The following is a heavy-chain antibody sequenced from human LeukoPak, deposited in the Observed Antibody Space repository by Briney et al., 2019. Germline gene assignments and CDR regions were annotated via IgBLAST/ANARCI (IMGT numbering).Heavy chain of an antibody. CDR2: MNPNSGNT. CDR3: TRGSSGRRDN. D-gene: IGHD6-19*01. Sequence: GASVKVSCKASGYTFTSCDINWVRQATGQGLEWMGWMNPNSGNTGYGQSCDGRITMTRDISIGTVYMELSTLTSEATAIYYCTRGSSGRRDNWGQGTLVTVSA. V-gene: IGHV1-8*01. J-gene: IGHJ4*02. CDR1: GYTFTSCD.